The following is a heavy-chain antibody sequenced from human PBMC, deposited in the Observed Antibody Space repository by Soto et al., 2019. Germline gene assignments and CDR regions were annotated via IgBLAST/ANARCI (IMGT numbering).Heavy chain of an antibody. CDR2: NYYSGGT. CDR1: GGSISSGDYY. V-gene: IGHV4-30-4*01. Sequence: QVQLQESGPGLVKPSQTLSLTCTVSGGSISSGDYYWNWIRKPPGKGLEWIGYNYYSGGTYYNPSLMSRVIISMDTSKNQFSLKLSSVTAADTAVYYWVRNSATVTTFSSDWGQGTLITVSS. CDR3: VRNSATVTTFSSD. D-gene: IGHD4-17*01. J-gene: IGHJ4*02.